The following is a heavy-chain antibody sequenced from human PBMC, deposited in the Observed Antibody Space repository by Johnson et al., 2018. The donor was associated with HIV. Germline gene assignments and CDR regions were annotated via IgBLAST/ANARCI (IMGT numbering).Heavy chain of an antibody. CDR2: ISYDGSNK. V-gene: IGHV3-30*03. D-gene: IGHD1-26*01. Sequence: QVQLVESGGGVVQPGRSLRLSCAASGFTLSTYGMHWVRQAPGKGLEWVAVISYDGSNKYYADSVKGRFTTSRDNSKNTLYLQMNSLRAEDTAVYYCARYGISFVGATTVKWAFDIWGQGTMVTVSS. J-gene: IGHJ3*02. CDR1: GFTLSTYG. CDR3: ARYGISFVGATTVKWAFDI.